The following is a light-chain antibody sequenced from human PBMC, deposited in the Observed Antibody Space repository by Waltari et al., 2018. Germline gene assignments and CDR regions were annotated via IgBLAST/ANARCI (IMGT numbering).Light chain of an antibody. CDR2: WAS. V-gene: IGKV4-1*01. J-gene: IGKJ4*01. CDR1: RSILDSTNKKNH. Sequence: DILITQAPDPLALSLGGGATNHCQANRSILDSTNKKNHLAWYQQKPGQAPRLLIYWASTRESGVPDRFSGSGSGTDFTLTISSLQAEDVAVYYCQHYYAIPPTFGGGTKVDIK. CDR3: QHYYAIPPT.